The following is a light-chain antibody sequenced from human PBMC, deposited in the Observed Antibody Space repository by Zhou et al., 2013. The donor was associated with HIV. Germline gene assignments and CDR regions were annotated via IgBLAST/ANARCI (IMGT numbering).Light chain of an antibody. CDR1: SRDVGGYDY. Sequence: QSALTQPASVSGSPGQSITISCTGTSRDVGGYDYVSWYQQHPGKAPRLMIFDVTERPSGVSNRFSGSKSGTTASLTISGLQAEDEADYYCSSYTSTSTFEVFGGGTKLTVL. V-gene: IGLV2-14*03. CDR2: DVT. J-gene: IGLJ2*01. CDR3: SSYTSTSTFEV.